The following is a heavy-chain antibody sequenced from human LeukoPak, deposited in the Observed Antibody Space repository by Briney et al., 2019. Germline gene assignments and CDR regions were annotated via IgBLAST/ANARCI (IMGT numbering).Heavy chain of an antibody. CDR2: ISSSSSYI. CDR1: GFTFSSYS. D-gene: IGHD5-18*01. V-gene: IGHV3-21*01. CDR3: ARAGYSYGPDAFDI. J-gene: IGHJ3*02. Sequence: SGGSLRLSCAASGFTFSSYSMNWVRQAPGKGLEWVSSISSSSSYIYYADSVKGRFTISRDNAKNSLYLQMHSLRAEDTAVYYCARAGYSYGPDAFDIWGQGTMVTVSS.